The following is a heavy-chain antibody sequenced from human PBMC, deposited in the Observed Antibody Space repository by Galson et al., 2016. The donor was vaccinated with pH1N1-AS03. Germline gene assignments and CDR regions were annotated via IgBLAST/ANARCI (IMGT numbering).Heavy chain of an antibody. V-gene: IGHV1-2*04. D-gene: IGHD1-26*01. CDR2: INPNNGVT. Sequence: HWVRQAPGQGLEWMGWINPNNGVTNYAQKFQAWVTMTGDTSISTAYMELYGLKSDDTAVYYCARDPRGPCSSATCATTYYFGMDVWGQGTTVIVSS. CDR3: ARDPRGPCSSATCATTYYFGMDV. J-gene: IGHJ6*02.